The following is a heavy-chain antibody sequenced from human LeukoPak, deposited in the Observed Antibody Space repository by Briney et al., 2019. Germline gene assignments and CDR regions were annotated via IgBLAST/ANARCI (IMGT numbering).Heavy chain of an antibody. CDR1: GFTFRSYG. D-gene: IGHD1-26*01. J-gene: IGHJ4*02. Sequence: GGSLRLSCAASGFTFRSYGMHWVRQAPGKGLEWVALISYDGNNKYYADSVKGRFTISRDNAESSLYLQLSSLGAEDTAVYYCVRGGLYHYSGTSGDYWGQGTLVTVSS. V-gene: IGHV3-30*03. CDR2: ISYDGNNK. CDR3: VRGGLYHYSGTSGDY.